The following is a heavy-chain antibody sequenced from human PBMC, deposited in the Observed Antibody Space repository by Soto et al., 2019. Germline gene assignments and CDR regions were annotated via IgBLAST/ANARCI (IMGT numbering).Heavy chain of an antibody. Sequence: QVQLVQSGAEVKKPGSSVKVSCKASGGTFSSYAISWVRQAPGQGLEWMGGIIPIFGTANYAQKFQGRVTITADESTSTDYMELSSLRSEDTAVYYCASGAYSSLGYGMDVWGQGPTVTVSS. V-gene: IGHV1-69*01. J-gene: IGHJ6*01. D-gene: IGHD6-6*01. CDR1: GGTFSSYA. CDR2: IIPIFGTA. CDR3: ASGAYSSLGYGMDV.